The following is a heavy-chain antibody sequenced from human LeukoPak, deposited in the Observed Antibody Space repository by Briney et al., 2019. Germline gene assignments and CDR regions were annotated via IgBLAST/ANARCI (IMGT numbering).Heavy chain of an antibody. Sequence: GGSLRLSCAASGFTFSSYSMNWVRQAPGKGLEWVSSISSSSNYIYYADSVKGRFTISRDNAKNSLYLQMNRLRAEDTAVYYCAREMYSSSFSYWGQGTLVTVSS. CDR1: GFTFSSYS. J-gene: IGHJ4*02. CDR2: ISSSSNYI. V-gene: IGHV3-21*01. CDR3: AREMYSSSFSY. D-gene: IGHD6-6*01.